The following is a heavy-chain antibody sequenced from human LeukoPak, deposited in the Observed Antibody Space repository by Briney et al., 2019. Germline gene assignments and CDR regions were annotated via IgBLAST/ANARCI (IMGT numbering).Heavy chain of an antibody. V-gene: IGHV3-21*01. Sequence: GGSLRLSCAASGFNFNAYNMNWVRQAPGKGLEWVSSISSNGFYIYYADSVRGRFTISRDNAKNSLFLQMDSLRADDTALYYCARDLKTTPQQLWGQGTTVVVS. CDR3: ARDLKTTPQQL. D-gene: IGHD4-17*01. CDR1: GFNFNAYN. CDR2: ISSNGFYI. J-gene: IGHJ6*02.